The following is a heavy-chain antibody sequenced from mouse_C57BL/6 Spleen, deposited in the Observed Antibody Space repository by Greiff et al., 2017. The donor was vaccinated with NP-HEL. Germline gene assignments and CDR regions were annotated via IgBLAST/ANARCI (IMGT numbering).Heavy chain of an antibody. V-gene: IGHV14-3*01. Sequence: EVKLQESVAELVRPGASVKLSCTASGFNIKNTYMHWVKQRPEQGLEWIGRIDPANGNTKYAPKFQGKATITADTSSNTAYLQLSSLTSEDTAIYYCAPIYYDYDGAMDYWGQGTSVTVSS. CDR3: APIYYDYDGAMDY. D-gene: IGHD2-4*01. CDR1: GFNIKNTY. J-gene: IGHJ4*01. CDR2: IDPANGNT.